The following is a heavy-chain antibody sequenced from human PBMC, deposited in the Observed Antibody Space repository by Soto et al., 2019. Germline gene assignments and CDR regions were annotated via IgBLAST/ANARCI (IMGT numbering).Heavy chain of an antibody. J-gene: IGHJ4*02. V-gene: IGHV4-30-2*01. CDR1: GGSISSGGYS. D-gene: IGHD3-10*01. Sequence: PSETLSLTCAVSGGSISSGGYSWSWIRQPPGKGLDWIGYIYHSGSTYYNPSLKSRVTISVDRSKNQFSLKLSSVTAADTAVYYCAREGPYYGSGSYEKNPQDQFAYWGQGTLVTVSS. CDR3: AREGPYYGSGSYEKNPQDQFAY. CDR2: IYHSGST.